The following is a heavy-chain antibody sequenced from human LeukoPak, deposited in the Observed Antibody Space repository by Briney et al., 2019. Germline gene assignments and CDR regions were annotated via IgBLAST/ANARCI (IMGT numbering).Heavy chain of an antibody. V-gene: IGHV4-34*01. CDR3: ARGGTRYFDWLRFDY. CDR2: INHSGST. D-gene: IGHD3-9*01. J-gene: IGHJ4*02. Sequence: PSETLSLTCAVYGRSFSGYYWSWSRQPPGKGLEWIGEINHSGSTNYNPSLKSRVTISLDTSKNQFSLNLSSVTAADTAVYYCARGGTRYFDWLRFDYWGQGTLVTVSS. CDR1: GRSFSGYY.